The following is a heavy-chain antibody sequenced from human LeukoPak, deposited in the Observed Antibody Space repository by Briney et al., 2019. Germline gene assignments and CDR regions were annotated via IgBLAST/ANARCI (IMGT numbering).Heavy chain of an antibody. CDR1: GFTFSGSA. V-gene: IGHV3-73*01. Sequence: GGSLKLSCAASGFTFSGSAIHWVRQSSGKGLEWVGQIDKKDKGYATATAYAASMKGRFTISRDDSINTAYLQMKSLKTEDTALYYCTRDSGTYNWFDPWGQGTLVTVSS. CDR2: IDKKDKGYATAT. J-gene: IGHJ5*02. CDR3: TRDSGTYNWFDP. D-gene: IGHD1-26*01.